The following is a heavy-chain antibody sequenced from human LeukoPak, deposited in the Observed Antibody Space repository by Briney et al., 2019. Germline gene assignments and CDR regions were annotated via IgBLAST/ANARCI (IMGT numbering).Heavy chain of an antibody. J-gene: IGHJ4*02. CDR1: GFTFSDFW. V-gene: IGHV3-7*03. CDR2: IKQDGSNK. CDR3: AKVLTSDASGYRDY. Sequence: TGGSLRLSCAASGFTFSDFWMNWVRQAPGKGLEWVASIKQDGSNKYYADSVKGRFTISRDNSKNTLYLQMNSLRAEDTAVYYCAKVLTSDASGYRDYWGQGTLVTVSS. D-gene: IGHD3-22*01.